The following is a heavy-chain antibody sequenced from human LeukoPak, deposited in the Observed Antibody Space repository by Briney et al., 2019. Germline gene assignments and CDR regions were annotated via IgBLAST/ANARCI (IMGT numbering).Heavy chain of an antibody. CDR3: ARDAGNSGYGCDL. J-gene: IGHJ5*02. CDR2: LRSSSET. D-gene: IGHD5-12*01. V-gene: IGHV3-48*01. CDR1: GFIFSQYS. Sequence: GGSLRLSCAASGFIFSQYSMNWVRQAPGKGLEWVSHLRSSSETFYADSVKGRFTISRDNARNLMYLQMSNLRGEDTAIYYCARDAGNSGYGCDLWGQGTLVTVSS.